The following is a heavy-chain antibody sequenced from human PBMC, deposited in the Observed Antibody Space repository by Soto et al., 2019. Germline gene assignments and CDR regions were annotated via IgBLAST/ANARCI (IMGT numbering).Heavy chain of an antibody. D-gene: IGHD2-2*01. V-gene: IGHV2-26*01. CDR2: IFSNDEK. CDR1: GFSLSNGTMG. Sequence: QVTLKESGPVLVKPTETLTLTCTVSGFSLSNGTMGVSWIRQPPGKALEWLAHIFSNDEKSYSSSLKSRLSLSKDTSESQVVLTMTSMDPVDTATYYCARIAGYCISRSCYFVDYWGQGTLVTVSS. J-gene: IGHJ4*02. CDR3: ARIAGYCISRSCYFVDY.